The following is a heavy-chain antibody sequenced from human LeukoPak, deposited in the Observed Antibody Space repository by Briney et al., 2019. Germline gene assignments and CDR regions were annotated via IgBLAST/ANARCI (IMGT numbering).Heavy chain of an antibody. CDR1: GYTLTELS. CDR2: LDPEDGET. J-gene: IGHJ4*02. D-gene: IGHD1/OR15-1a*01. CDR3: ARVPQQMYYFDY. V-gene: IGHV1-24*01. Sequence: ASVKVSCKVSGYTLTELSMHWVRQAPGKGLEWMGGLDPEDGETIYAQKFQGRVTMTEDTSTDTAYMELSSLRSEDTAVYYCARVPQQMYYFDYWGQGTLVTVSS.